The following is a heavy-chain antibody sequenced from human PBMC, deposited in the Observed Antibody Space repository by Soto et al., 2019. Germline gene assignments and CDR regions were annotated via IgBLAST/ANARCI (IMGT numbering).Heavy chain of an antibody. J-gene: IGHJ6*02. D-gene: IGHD1-1*01. CDR3: ARDLWVEPELYYYGMDV. CDR2: VFHSGTT. Sequence: RSLTCGVSGYYINSGYYWGWIRQPPGKGLEWIGSVFHSGTTYQNPSLKARVTISVDTSKNQISLDLTSVTAADTAVYYCARDLWVEPELYYYGMDVWGQGTTVTVSS. V-gene: IGHV4-38-2*02. CDR1: GYYINSGYY.